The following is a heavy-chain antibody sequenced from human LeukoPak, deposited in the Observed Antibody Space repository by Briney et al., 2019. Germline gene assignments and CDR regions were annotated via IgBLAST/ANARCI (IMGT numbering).Heavy chain of an antibody. V-gene: IGHV4-39*07. CDR3: ASVGSYGYVSLYYFDY. CDR1: GGSISSSNW. Sequence: SETLSLTCAVSGGSISSSNWWSWIRQPPGKGLEWIGSIYYSGSTYYNPSLKSRVTISVDTSKNQFSLKLSSVTAADTAVYYCASVGSYGYVSLYYFDYWGQGTLVTVSS. D-gene: IGHD5-18*01. CDR2: IYYSGST. J-gene: IGHJ4*02.